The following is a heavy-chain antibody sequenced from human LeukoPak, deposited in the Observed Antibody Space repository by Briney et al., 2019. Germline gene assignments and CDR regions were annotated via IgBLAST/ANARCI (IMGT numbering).Heavy chain of an antibody. CDR3: ARVVVAATRYFDY. V-gene: IGHV4-61*02. CDR2: IYTSGST. J-gene: IGHJ4*02. D-gene: IGHD2-15*01. Sequence: SETLSLTCTVSGGSISSSSYYWSWIRQPAGKGLEWIGRIYTSGSTNYNPSLKSRVTISVDTSKNQFSLKLSSVTAADTAVYYCARVVVAATRYFDYWGQGTLVTVSS. CDR1: GGSISSSSYY.